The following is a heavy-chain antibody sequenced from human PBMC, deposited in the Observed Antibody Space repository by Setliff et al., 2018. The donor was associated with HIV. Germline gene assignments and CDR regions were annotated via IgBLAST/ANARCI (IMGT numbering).Heavy chain of an antibody. Sequence: PGGSLRLSCAASGFTFSNAWMSWVRQAPGKGLEWVGRIKNKGDGGTRDYAAPMGGRFTISSDESKNTVYLEMNSLKIEDTAVYYCTSGTGTSDFDYWGQGTLVTVSS. D-gene: IGHD1-1*01. CDR3: TSGTGTSDFDY. J-gene: IGHJ4*02. V-gene: IGHV3-15*05. CDR1: GFTFSNAW. CDR2: IKNKGDGGTR.